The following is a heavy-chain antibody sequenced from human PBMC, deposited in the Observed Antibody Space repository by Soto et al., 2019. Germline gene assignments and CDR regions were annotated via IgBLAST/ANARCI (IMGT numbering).Heavy chain of an antibody. CDR3: ARDPLIVNTDYGLDV. CDR1: GFTFSTYT. V-gene: IGHV3-74*01. D-gene: IGHD2-15*01. CDR2: INNDGRNT. Sequence: EVQLVESGGGLVQPGGSLRLSCAASGFTFSTYTMHWVRHPPGKGLVWVSRINNDGRNTAYADSVKGRFTISRDKDQRTLYLQMNSVRAEDMALYSCARDPLIVNTDYGLDVWGQGTTVSVSS. J-gene: IGHJ6*02.